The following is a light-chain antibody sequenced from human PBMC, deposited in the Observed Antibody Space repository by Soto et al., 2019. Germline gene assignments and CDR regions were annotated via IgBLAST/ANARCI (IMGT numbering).Light chain of an antibody. CDR1: QSVSSSD. J-gene: IGKJ5*01. Sequence: EVVLTQSPGTLSLSPGERATLSCRASQSVSSSDLAWYQQKPGQAPRLLIYGASSRATGIPARFSGSGSGTDFTLTISSLEPEDFAVYYCQQRSNWPITFGQGTRLEIK. CDR2: GAS. CDR3: QQRSNWPIT. V-gene: IGKV3D-20*02.